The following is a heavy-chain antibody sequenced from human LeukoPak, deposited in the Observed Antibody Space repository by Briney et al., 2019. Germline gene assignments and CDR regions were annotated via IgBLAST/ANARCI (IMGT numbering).Heavy chain of an antibody. J-gene: IGHJ4*02. CDR3: GQRASEHLEY. CDR2: IYSHAEK. V-gene: IGHV2-5*01. Sequence: SGPTLTKPTHTLTLTCTFSGLSLTTARLNGAGIRQPPGQALQWLAVIYSHAEKRYRPSMTNSLTITQDIAKIQVVLTMANMDPVDTATYYCGQRASEHLEYWGPGILVTVSS. CDR1: GLSLTTARLN.